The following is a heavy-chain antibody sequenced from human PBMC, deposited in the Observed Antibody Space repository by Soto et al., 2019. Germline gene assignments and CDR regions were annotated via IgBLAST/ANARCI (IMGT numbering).Heavy chain of an antibody. CDR3: TTAVGSGILWFGELGHWFDP. V-gene: IGHV3-15*01. CDR1: GFTFSNAW. Sequence: GGSLRLSCAASGFTFSNAWMSWVRQAPGKGLEWVGRIKSKTDGGTTDYAAPVKGRFTISRDDSKNTLYLQMNSLKTEDTAVYYCTTAVGSGILWFGELGHWFDPWGQGTLVTVSS. J-gene: IGHJ5*02. D-gene: IGHD3-10*01. CDR2: IKSKTDGGTT.